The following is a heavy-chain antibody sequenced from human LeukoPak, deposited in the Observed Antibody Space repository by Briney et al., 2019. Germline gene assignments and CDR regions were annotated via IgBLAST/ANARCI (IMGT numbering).Heavy chain of an antibody. D-gene: IGHD3-10*01. CDR2: ISAYNGNT. CDR1: GYTFTSYG. V-gene: IGHV1-18*01. Sequence: ASVKVSCKASGYTFTSYGISWVRQAPGQGLEWMGWISAYNGNTNYARKLQGRVTMTTDTSTSTAYMELRSLRSDNTAVYYCARVIGPLYGSGSYFDYWGQGTLVTVSS. CDR3: ARVIGPLYGSGSYFDY. J-gene: IGHJ4*02.